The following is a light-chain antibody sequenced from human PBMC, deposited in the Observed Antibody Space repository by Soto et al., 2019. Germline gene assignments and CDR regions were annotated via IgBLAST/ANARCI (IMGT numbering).Light chain of an antibody. V-gene: IGLV2-14*01. Sequence: QSALTQPASVSGSPGQSITISCTGTSSDVGGYNYVSWYQQHPGKAPKLMIYDVSSRPSGVSNRFSGSKSGNTASLTISGLQAEDEADYYCSSYTSSSTYVFGTGTKAHRP. CDR3: SSYTSSSTYV. J-gene: IGLJ1*01. CDR2: DVS. CDR1: SSDVGGYNY.